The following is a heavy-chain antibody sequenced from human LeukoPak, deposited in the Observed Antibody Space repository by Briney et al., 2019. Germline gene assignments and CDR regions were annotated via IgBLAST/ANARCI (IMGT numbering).Heavy chain of an antibody. CDR2: IYYSGTT. V-gene: IGHV4-59*01. J-gene: IGHJ4*02. D-gene: IGHD6-13*01. CDR3: ARGVYIAAAQYAY. CDR1: GGSIGSYY. Sequence: PSETLSLTCTVSGGSIGSYYWSWIRQPPGKGLEWVGYIYYSGTTKYNPSLKSRVSISVDTSKNQFSLKLSSVTAADTAVYYCARGVYIAAAQYAYWGQGTLVTVSS.